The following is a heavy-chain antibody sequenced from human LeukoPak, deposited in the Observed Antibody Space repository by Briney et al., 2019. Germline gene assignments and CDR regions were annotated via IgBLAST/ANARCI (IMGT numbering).Heavy chain of an antibody. CDR3: ARAPYYYGSGSPNWFDP. CDR2: MNPNGGNT. V-gene: IGHV1-8*01. CDR1: GYTFTSYD. Sequence: ASVKVSCTASGYTFTSYDINWVRQATGQGLEWMGWMNPNGGNTGYAQKFQGRVAMTRNTSISTAYMELSSLRSEDTAVYYCARAPYYYGSGSPNWFDPWGQGTLVTVSS. D-gene: IGHD3-10*01. J-gene: IGHJ5*02.